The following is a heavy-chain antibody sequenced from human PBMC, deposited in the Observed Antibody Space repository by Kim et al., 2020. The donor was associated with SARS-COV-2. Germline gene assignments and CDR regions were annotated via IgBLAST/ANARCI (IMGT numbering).Heavy chain of an antibody. V-gene: IGHV3-33*01. CDR1: GFTFSSYG. CDR3: AREGQWLVSGMDV. CDR2: IWYDGSNK. D-gene: IGHD6-19*01. J-gene: IGHJ6*02. Sequence: WGSLRLSCAASGFTFSSYGMHGVRQAPGKGLEWVAVIWYDGSNKYYADSVKGRFTISRDNSKNTLYLQMNSLRAEDTAVYYCAREGQWLVSGMDVWGQGTTVTVSS.